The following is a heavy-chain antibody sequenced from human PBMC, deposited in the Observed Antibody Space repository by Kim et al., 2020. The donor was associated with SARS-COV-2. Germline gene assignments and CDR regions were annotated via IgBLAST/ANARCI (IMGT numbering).Heavy chain of an antibody. CDR3: ARGTATVTTGVDY. D-gene: IGHD4-17*01. J-gene: IGHJ4*02. V-gene: IGHV4-59*09. Sequence: YNPSIKSRVTRSVDTSKNPFSLKLSSVTAADTAVYYCARGTATVTTGVDYWGQGTLVTVSS.